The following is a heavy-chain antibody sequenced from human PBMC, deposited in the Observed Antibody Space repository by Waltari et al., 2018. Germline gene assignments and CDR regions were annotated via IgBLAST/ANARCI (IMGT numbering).Heavy chain of an antibody. Sequence: QLQESGPGLVEPSETLSLTCTVSGDSFTHTTHYWGWIRQPPGKSLEWIGKIHSSGATFYNSSLKSRVTMSVDKSKNQFSLNLNSVTAADTATYFCASQDLHGDFYRTDVFDFWGRGTSVTVSS. V-gene: IGHV4-39*01. CDR1: GDSFTHTTHY. CDR3: ASQDLHGDFYRTDVFDF. J-gene: IGHJ6*01. D-gene: IGHD2-21*02. CDR2: IHSSGAT.